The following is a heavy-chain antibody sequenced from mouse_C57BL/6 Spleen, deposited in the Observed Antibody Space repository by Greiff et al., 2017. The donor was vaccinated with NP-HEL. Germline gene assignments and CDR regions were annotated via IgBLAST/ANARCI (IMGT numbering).Heavy chain of an antibody. V-gene: IGHV1-15*01. D-gene: IGHD1-1*01. CDR3: TRFYYYGSSWFAY. CDR2: IDPETGGT. Sequence: QVHVKQSGAELVRPGASVTLSCKASGYTFTDYEMHWVKQTPVHGLEWIGAIDPETGGTAYNQKFKGKAILTADKSSSTAYMELRSLTSEDSAVYYCTRFYYYGSSWFAYWGQGTLVTVSA. J-gene: IGHJ3*01. CDR1: GYTFTDYE.